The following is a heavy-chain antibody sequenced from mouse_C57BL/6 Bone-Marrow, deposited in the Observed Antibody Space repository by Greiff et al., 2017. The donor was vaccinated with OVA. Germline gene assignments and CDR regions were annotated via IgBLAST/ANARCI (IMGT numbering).Heavy chain of an antibody. CDR3: ARYYYGSSYDGYFDV. CDR1: GYTFTSFG. V-gene: IGHV1-81*01. D-gene: IGHD1-1*01. Sequence: QVQLQQSGAELARPGASVKLSCKASGYTFTSFGISWVKQSTGQGLEWIGEIYPRRGNTYYNEKFKDKATLTADKSSSTAYMELRSLTSEDSAVYFCARYYYGSSYDGYFDVWGTGTTVTVSS. CDR2: IYPRRGNT. J-gene: IGHJ1*03.